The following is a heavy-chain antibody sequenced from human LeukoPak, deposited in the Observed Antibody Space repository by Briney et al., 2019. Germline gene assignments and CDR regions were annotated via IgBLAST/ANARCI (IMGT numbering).Heavy chain of an antibody. J-gene: IGHJ4*02. V-gene: IGHV1-8*03. D-gene: IGHD3-22*01. CDR1: GYTFTSYD. CDR3: ARARYYYDSSGYYYCFDY. CDR2: MNPNSGNT. Sequence: ASVKVSCKASGYTFTSYDINWVRQATGQGLEWMGWMNPNSGNTGYAQKFQGRVTITRNTSISTAYMELSSLRSEDTAVYYCARARYYYDSSGYYYCFDYWGQGTLVTVSS.